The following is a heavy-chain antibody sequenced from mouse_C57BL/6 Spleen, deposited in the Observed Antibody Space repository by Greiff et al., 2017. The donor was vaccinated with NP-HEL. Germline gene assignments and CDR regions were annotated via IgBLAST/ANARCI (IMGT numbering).Heavy chain of an antibody. Sequence: QVQLQQSGAELVKPGASVKMSCKASGYTFTSYWITWVKQRPGQGLEWIGDIYPGSGSTNYNEKFKSKATLTVDTSSSTAYMQLSSLTSEDSAVYYCARFDYGNPYAMDYWGQGTSVTVSS. J-gene: IGHJ4*01. CDR2: IYPGSGST. D-gene: IGHD2-1*01. CDR3: ARFDYGNPYAMDY. V-gene: IGHV1-55*01. CDR1: GYTFTSYW.